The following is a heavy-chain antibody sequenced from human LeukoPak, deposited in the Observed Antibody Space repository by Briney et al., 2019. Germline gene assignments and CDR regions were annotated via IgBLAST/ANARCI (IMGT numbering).Heavy chain of an antibody. CDR3: AKDFRIGYAAHFDY. Sequence: GGSLRLSCVGSGFTFRSHAMSWVRQAPEKGLEFVSGIYENGGTTYYADSVKGRFSISRDNSKNTLYLQMDSLRGEDTAVYYCAKDFRIGYAAHFDYWGQGALVTVSS. CDR2: IYENGGTT. J-gene: IGHJ4*02. CDR1: GFTFRSHA. V-gene: IGHV3-23*01. D-gene: IGHD2-2*01.